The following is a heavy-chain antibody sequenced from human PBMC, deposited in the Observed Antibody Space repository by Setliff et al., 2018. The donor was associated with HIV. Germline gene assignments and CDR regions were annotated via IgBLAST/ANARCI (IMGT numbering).Heavy chain of an antibody. V-gene: IGHV4-34*01. Sequence: SETLSLTCSVSGGSFSDYYWTWIRQPPNEGLEWIGEINDRGNTNYMPSLRSRVTISVDTSKNQFPLKLTSVTAADSAIYYCARGRHIEATIPLDHWGQGTLVTVSS. CDR2: INDRGNT. CDR3: ARGRHIEATIPLDH. J-gene: IGHJ4*02. CDR1: GGSFSDYY. D-gene: IGHD5-12*01.